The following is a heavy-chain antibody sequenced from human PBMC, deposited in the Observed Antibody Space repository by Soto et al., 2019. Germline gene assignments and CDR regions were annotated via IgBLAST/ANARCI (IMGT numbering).Heavy chain of an antibody. CDR2: INHSGST. V-gene: IGHV4-34*01. J-gene: IGHJ6*02. CDR3: ARGKRFGVRGYGMDV. Sequence: QVQLQQWGAGLLKPSETLSLTCAVYGGSFSGYYWSWIRQPPGKGLGWNGEINHSGSTNYNPSLKRQVTISVDTSKNEFSLKRSSVTAAVTAVYYCARGKRFGVRGYGMDVWGQGTTVTVSS. D-gene: IGHD3-10*01. CDR1: GGSFSGYY.